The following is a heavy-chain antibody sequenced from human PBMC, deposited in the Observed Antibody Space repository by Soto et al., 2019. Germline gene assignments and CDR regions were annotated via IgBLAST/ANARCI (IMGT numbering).Heavy chain of an antibody. J-gene: IGHJ4*02. CDR3: ARGPGYSGYESFI. CDR2: IIPIFGTA. CDR1: GGTFSSYA. D-gene: IGHD5-12*01. Sequence: SVKVSSKASGGTFSSYAISWVRQAPGQGLEWMGGIIPIFGTANYAQKFQGRVTITADESTSTAYMELSSLRSEDTAVYYCARGPGYSGYESFIWGQGTLVTVSS. V-gene: IGHV1-69*13.